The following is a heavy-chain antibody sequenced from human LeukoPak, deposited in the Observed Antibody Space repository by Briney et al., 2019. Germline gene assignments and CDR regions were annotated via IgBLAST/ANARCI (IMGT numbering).Heavy chain of an antibody. V-gene: IGHV3-21*01. CDR3: ARDCGGYCSSSSSPYGMDV. J-gene: IGHJ6*02. CDR2: LSGSSGYI. CDR1: GFTYSSYS. D-gene: IGHD2-2*03. Sequence: GGSLRLSCAASGFTYSSYSMNWVRQAPAKGLEWVSSLSGSSGYIYYADSLKGRFIISRDNAKKSLYLQMNSLRAEDTAVYYCARDCGGYCSSSSSPYGMDVWGQGTTVTVSS.